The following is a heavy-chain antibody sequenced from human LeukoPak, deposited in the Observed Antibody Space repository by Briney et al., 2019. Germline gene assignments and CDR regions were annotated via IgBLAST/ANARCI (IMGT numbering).Heavy chain of an antibody. CDR1: GYTFTSYD. J-gene: IGHJ3*02. CDR3: ARGHYYDSSGYHDRVAYAFDI. D-gene: IGHD3-22*01. CDR2: MNPNSGNT. V-gene: IGHV1-8*01. Sequence: ASVKVSCKASGYTFTSYDINWVRQATGQGLEWMGWMNPNSGNTGYAQKFQGRVTMTRNTAISTAYMELSSLRSEDTAVYYCARGHYYDSSGYHDRVAYAFDIWGQGTMVIVSS.